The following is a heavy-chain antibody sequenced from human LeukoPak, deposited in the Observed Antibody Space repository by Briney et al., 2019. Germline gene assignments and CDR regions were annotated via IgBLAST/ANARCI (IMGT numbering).Heavy chain of an antibody. J-gene: IGHJ4*02. CDR3: ARVAHDLYPYYFDY. D-gene: IGHD2-15*01. V-gene: IGHV4-39*07. CDR1: GGSISSSSYY. CDR2: IYYSGIT. Sequence: PSETLSLTCTVSGGSISSSSYYWGWIRQPPGKGLEWIGSIYYSGITYYNPSLKSRVTISVDTSKNQFSLKLISVTAADTAVYYCARVAHDLYPYYFDYWGQGTLVTVSS.